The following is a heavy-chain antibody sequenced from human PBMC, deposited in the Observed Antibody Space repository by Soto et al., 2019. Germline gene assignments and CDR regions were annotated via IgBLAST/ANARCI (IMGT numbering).Heavy chain of an antibody. CDR3: RRGPHYDILTANHAFDS. V-gene: IGHV3-23*01. CDR2: TSGGGGGT. CDR1: GFPFSNYA. Sequence: EVQLLESGGGLVQPGGSLRLSCSVSGFPFSNYAMSWVRQAPGKGLEWVSSTSGGGGGTHYADSMKGRFTISRDNSKNTQHREMRKLRAADTAVYYCRRGPHYDILTANHAFDSWGQEPWSPSPQ. D-gene: IGHD3-9*01. J-gene: IGHJ5*01.